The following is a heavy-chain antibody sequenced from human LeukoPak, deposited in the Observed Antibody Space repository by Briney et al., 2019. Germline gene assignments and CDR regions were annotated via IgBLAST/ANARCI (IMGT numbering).Heavy chain of an antibody. CDR3: ERYGDGYRYDS. CDR1: DGSISGHY. D-gene: IGHD5-24*01. J-gene: IGHJ5*01. Sequence: SQTLPLTCTVSDGSISGHYWSWIRQPPGKGLEWIGYIHSRGRSNYNPSLKSRVTISVDTSKNQFSLKVYSVTEADTAVYYCERYGDGYRYDSGGQGVLVTVSS. CDR2: IHSRGRS. V-gene: IGHV4-59*11.